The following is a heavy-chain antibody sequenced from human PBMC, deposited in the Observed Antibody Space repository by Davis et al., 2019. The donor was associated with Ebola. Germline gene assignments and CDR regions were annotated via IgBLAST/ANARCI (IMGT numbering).Heavy chain of an antibody. D-gene: IGHD6-19*01. Sequence: PGGSLRLSCTASGFTSGDHTMSWVRQAPGKGLEWVGFIRSKAYGGTAEYAVSVKGRFTISRDDSKSIAYLQMNSLKTEDTAVYYCTRGVGSGWYRGRCFDYWGQGTLVTVSS. CDR3: TRGVGSGWYRGRCFDY. V-gene: IGHV3-49*04. J-gene: IGHJ4*02. CDR1: GFTSGDHT. CDR2: IRSKAYGGTA.